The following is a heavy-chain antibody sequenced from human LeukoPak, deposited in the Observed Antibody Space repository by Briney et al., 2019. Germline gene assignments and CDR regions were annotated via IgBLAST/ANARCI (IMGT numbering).Heavy chain of an antibody. CDR3: ASKYYDFWSALAYFDY. CDR1: GGSISSSGYY. J-gene: IGHJ4*02. V-gene: IGHV4-39*07. D-gene: IGHD3-3*01. Sequence: SETLSLTCTVSGGSISSSGYYWGWIRQPPGKGLEWIGSIYYSGSTYYNPSLKSRVTISVDTSKNQFSLKLSSVTAADTAVYYCASKYYDFWSALAYFDYWGQGTLVTVSS. CDR2: IYYSGST.